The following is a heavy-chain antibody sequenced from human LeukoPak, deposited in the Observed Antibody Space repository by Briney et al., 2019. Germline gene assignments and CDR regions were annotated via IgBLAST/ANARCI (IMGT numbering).Heavy chain of an antibody. CDR3: ARTMKQLFPDPYAFDI. CDR1: GFTFSSYA. Sequence: GGSLRLSCAASGFTFSSYAMHWVRQAPGKGLEWVAVISYDGSNKYYADSVKGRFTISRDNSKNTLYLQMNSLRAEDAAVYYCARTMKQLFPDPYAFDIWGQGTMVTVSS. V-gene: IGHV3-30-3*01. D-gene: IGHD6-13*01. CDR2: ISYDGSNK. J-gene: IGHJ3*02.